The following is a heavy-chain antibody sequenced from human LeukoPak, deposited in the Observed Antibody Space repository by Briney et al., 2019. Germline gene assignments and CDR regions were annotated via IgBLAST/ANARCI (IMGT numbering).Heavy chain of an antibody. Sequence: ASVKVSCKASGYTFTSYGIRWVRQAPGQGLEWMGWISAYKRNINYAQKRQGRVTMTTDTSTSTAYMEMRSLRSDDTAVYYCERESRGYVYGYFYYYDKDVWGQGTTVTVSS. CDR2: ISAYKRNI. CDR3: ERESRGYVYGYFYYYDKDV. D-gene: IGHD5-18*01. CDR1: GYTFTSYG. J-gene: IGHJ6*02. V-gene: IGHV1-18*01.